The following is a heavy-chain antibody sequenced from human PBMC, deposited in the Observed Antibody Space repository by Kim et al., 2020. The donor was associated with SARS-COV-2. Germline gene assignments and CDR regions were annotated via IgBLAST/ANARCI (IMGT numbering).Heavy chain of an antibody. J-gene: IGHJ4*02. V-gene: IGHV3-30*01. CDR3: ARPQGGSYMTAFDY. D-gene: IGHD1-26*01. Sequence: ADSVKGRFTISRDNSKNTLYLQMNSLRAEDTAVYYCARPQGGSYMTAFDYWGQGTLVTVSS.